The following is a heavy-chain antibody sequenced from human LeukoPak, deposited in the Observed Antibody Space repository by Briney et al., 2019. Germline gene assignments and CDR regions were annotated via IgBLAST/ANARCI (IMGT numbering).Heavy chain of an antibody. CDR1: GGSFSGYY. CDR2: INHSGST. V-gene: IGHV4-34*01. CDR3: ARAYYYDSSGYWAPYNWFDP. Sequence: SETLSLTCAVYGGSFSGYYWSWIRQPPGKGLEWIGEINHSGSTNYNPSLKSRVTISVDTSKNQFSLKLSSVTAADTAVYYCARAYYYDSSGYWAPYNWFDPWGQGTLVTVSS. D-gene: IGHD3-22*01. J-gene: IGHJ5*02.